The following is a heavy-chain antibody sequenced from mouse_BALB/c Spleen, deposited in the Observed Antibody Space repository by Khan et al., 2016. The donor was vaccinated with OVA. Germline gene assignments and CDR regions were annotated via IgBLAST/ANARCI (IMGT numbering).Heavy chain of an antibody. J-gene: IGHJ3*01. V-gene: IGHV1S136*01. CDR3: VRDASNWDFSLAY. CDR2: INPYNDGI. CDR1: GYTFTNYV. Sequence: VQLKQSGPDLVKPGASVKMSCKASGYTFTNYVMNWVKQKPGQGLEWIGYINPYNDGIRYNEKFKGKATLTSDKSSSTAYMELSSLTSEDSAVYYSVRDASNWDFSLAYWGQGTLVTVSA. D-gene: IGHD4-1*01.